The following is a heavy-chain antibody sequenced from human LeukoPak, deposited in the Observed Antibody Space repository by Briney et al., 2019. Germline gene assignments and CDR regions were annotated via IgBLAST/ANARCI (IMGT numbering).Heavy chain of an antibody. J-gene: IGHJ4*02. CDR1: GYSFTSYW. D-gene: IGHD2-21*02. Sequence: RGESLKISCKGSGYSFTSYWIGWVRQMPGKGLEWMGIIYPGDSDTRYSPSFQGQVTISADKSISTAYLQWSSLKASDTAMYYCARLSYCGGDCYYSSYFDYWGQGTLVTVSS. V-gene: IGHV5-51*01. CDR3: ARLSYCGGDCYYSSYFDY. CDR2: IYPGDSDT.